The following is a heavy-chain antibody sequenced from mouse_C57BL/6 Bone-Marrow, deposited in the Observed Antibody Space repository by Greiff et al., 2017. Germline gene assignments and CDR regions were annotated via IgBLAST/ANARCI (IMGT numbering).Heavy chain of an antibody. V-gene: IGHV5-4*01. CDR2: ISDGGSYT. CDR3: ATYYYGSRD. J-gene: IGHJ2*01. Sequence: EVQVVESGGGLVKPGGSLKLSCAASGFTFSSYAMSWVRQTPEKRLEWVATISDGGSYTYYPDNVKGRFTISRDNAKNNLYLQMSHLKSEDTAMYYCATYYYGSRDWGQGTTLTVSS. D-gene: IGHD1-1*01. CDR1: GFTFSSYA.